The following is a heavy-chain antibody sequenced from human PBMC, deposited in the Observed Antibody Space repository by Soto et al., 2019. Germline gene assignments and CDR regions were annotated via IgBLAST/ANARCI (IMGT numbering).Heavy chain of an antibody. CDR3: ALRRYYFDY. V-gene: IGHV3-7*01. Sequence: GGSLRLSCAASGFPFSSNAMSWVRQAPGKGLEWVANIKQDGSEKYYVDSVKGRFTISRDNAKNSLYLQMNSLRAEDTAVYYCALRRYYFDYWGQGTLVTVSS. J-gene: IGHJ4*02. D-gene: IGHD3-16*01. CDR2: IKQDGSEK. CDR1: GFPFSSNA.